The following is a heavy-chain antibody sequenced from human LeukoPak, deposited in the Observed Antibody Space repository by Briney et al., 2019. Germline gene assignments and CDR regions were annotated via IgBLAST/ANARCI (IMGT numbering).Heavy chain of an antibody. J-gene: IGHJ5*02. D-gene: IGHD3-10*01. CDR3: ARKTMVRGVIIKCLNWFDP. CDR1: GYSISSGYY. CDR2: IYHSGST. V-gene: IGHV4-38-2*02. Sequence: SETLSLTCTVSGYSISSGYYWGWIRQPPGKGLEWIGSIYHSGSTYYNPSLKSRVTISVDTSKNQFSLKLSSVTAADTAVYYCARKTMVRGVIIKCLNWFDPWGQGTLVTVSS.